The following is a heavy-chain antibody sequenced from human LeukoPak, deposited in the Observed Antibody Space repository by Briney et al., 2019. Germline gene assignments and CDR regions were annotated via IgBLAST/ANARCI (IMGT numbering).Heavy chain of an antibody. D-gene: IGHD1-26*01. J-gene: IGHJ4*02. Sequence: GGSLRLSCAASGFTFSDYWMNWVRQAPGKGLEWVSSISSSSSYIYYADSVKGRFTISRDNAKNSLYLQMNSLRAEDTAVYYCARARTRLWGATTGYFDYWGQGTLVTVSS. CDR2: ISSSSSYI. CDR1: GFTFSDYW. CDR3: ARARTRLWGATTGYFDY. V-gene: IGHV3-21*01.